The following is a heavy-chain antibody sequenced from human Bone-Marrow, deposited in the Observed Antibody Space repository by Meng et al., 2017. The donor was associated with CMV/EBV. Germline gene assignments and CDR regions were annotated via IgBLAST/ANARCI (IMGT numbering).Heavy chain of an antibody. V-gene: IGHV4-34*01. CDR2: INHSGLT. CDR3: ARAQAVAGRFCVY. CDR1: GGSFSCDH. D-gene: IGHD6-19*01. Sequence: PHGAAHLWWHSETLSPSLSADGGSFSCDHSRWIRPPPGKGLELIVEINHSGLTNYNPSLTSRVTISVDTSKNQFSLKLSSVTAADTAVYYCARAQAVAGRFCVYWGQGTLVTVSS. J-gene: IGHJ4*02.